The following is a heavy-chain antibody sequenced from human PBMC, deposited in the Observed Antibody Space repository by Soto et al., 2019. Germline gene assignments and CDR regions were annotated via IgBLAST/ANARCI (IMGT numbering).Heavy chain of an antibody. D-gene: IGHD2-15*01. CDR1: GFSLSTSGVG. CDR3: AHRRSYCSGGSCYSGFDY. J-gene: IGHJ4*02. Sequence: QITLKESGPPLVKPTQTLTLTCTFSGFSLSTSGVGVGWIRQPPGKALEWLALIYWDDDKRYSPSLKSRLTITKDTSNNQVVLTITNMDPVDTATYYCAHRRSYCSGGSCYSGFDYWGQGTLVTVSS. CDR2: IYWDDDK. V-gene: IGHV2-5*02.